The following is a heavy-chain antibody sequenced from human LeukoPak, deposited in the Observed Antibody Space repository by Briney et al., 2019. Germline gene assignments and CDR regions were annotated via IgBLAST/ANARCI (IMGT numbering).Heavy chain of an antibody. CDR3: ARSITSSWYGDFQH. J-gene: IGHJ1*01. CDR2: IYYSGSA. D-gene: IGHD6-13*01. V-gene: IGHV4-30-4*01. Sequence: PSETLSLTCTVSGGSISSGDYYWSWIRQPPGKGLEWIGYIYYSGSAYYNPSLKSRVTISVDTSKNQFSLKLSSVTAADTAVYYCARSITSSWYGDFQHWGQGTLVTVSS. CDR1: GGSISSGDYY.